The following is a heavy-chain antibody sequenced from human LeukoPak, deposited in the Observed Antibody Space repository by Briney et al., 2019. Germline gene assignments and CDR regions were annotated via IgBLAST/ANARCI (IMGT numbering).Heavy chain of an antibody. J-gene: IGHJ4*02. CDR1: GGSISSGGYS. D-gene: IGHD2-21*02. CDR2: IYNSGST. Sequence: SQTLSLTCAVSGGSISSGGYSWNWIRQPPGKGLEWIGYIYNSGSTSYNPSLKSRVSLSVDTSKNLFSLTLNSMTAADTAVYYCARGWGPAYCGGDCHRHFDYWGQGTLVTVSS. V-gene: IGHV4-30-4*07. CDR3: ARGWGPAYCGGDCHRHFDY.